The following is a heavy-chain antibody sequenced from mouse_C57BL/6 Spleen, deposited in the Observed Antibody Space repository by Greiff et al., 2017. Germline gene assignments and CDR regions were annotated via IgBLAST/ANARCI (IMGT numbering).Heavy chain of an antibody. J-gene: IGHJ3*01. D-gene: IGHD4-1*01. CDR1: GYTFTSYW. CDR2: INPSNGGT. V-gene: IGHV1-53*01. Sequence: QVQLQQPGPELVKPGASVKLSCKASGYTFTSYWMHWVKQRPGQGLEWIGNINPSNGGTNYNEKFKSKATLTVDKSSSTAYMQLSSLTSEDSAVYYCARILTGGETGTGFAYWGQGTLVTVSA. CDR3: ARILTGGETGTGFAY.